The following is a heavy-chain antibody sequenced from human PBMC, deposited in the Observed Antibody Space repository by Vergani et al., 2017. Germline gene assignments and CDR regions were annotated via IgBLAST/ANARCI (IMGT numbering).Heavy chain of an antibody. CDR1: GGSFSGYY. CDR3: ASGHLYNRSGSAPGGY. D-gene: IGHD3-10*01. J-gene: IGHJ4*02. Sequence: QVQLQQWGAGLLKPSETLSLTCAVYGGSFSGYYWSWIRQPPGKGLEWIGELNHSGSTNYNPSLKSRVTISVDTSKNQFSLKLSSVTAADTAVYYCASGHLYNRSGSAPGGYWGQGTLVTVSS. CDR2: LNHSGST. V-gene: IGHV4-34*01.